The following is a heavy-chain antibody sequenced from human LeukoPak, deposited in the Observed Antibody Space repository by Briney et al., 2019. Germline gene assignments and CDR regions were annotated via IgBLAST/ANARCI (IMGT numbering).Heavy chain of an antibody. CDR3: ARGLNIAAADYYYGMDV. D-gene: IGHD6-13*01. CDR2: MNPNSGNT. Sequence: GASVKVSCKASGYTFTSYDINWVRQATGQGLEWMGWMNPNSGNTGYAQKFQGRVTTTRNTSISTAYMELSSLRSEDTAVYYCARGLNIAAADYYYGMDVWGQGTTVTVSS. V-gene: IGHV1-8*01. CDR1: GYTFTSYD. J-gene: IGHJ6*02.